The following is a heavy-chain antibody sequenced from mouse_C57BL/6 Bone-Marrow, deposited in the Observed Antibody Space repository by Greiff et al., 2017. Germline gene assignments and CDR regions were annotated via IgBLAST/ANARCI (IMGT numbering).Heavy chain of an antibody. CDR1: GYTFTSYW. CDR3: ARWDEGYYGGYWYFDV. J-gene: IGHJ1*03. D-gene: IGHD2-3*01. V-gene: IGHV1-7*01. CDR2: INPSSGYT. Sequence: QVQLQQSGAELAKPGASVKLSCKASGYTFTSYWMHWVKQRPGQGLEWIGYINPSSGYTKYNQKFKDKATLTADKYSSTAYMQLSSLTYEDSAVYYCARWDEGYYGGYWYFDVGGTGTTVTVSS.